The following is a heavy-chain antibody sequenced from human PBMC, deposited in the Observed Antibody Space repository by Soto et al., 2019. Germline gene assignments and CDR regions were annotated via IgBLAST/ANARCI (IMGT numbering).Heavy chain of an antibody. CDR3: ARDRQHTYGNCFDP. CDR2: VYNSGST. V-gene: IGHV4-59*01. D-gene: IGHD4-17*01. CDR1: GGSSSTYY. J-gene: IGHJ5*01. Sequence: SETLSLTCTVSGGSSSTYYWSWIRQPPGKGLEWIGYVYNSGSTKYKPSLKSRVTIWESTSKNQVSLRLTSVTAADTAVYYCARDRQHTYGNCFDPWGQGTLVTVSS.